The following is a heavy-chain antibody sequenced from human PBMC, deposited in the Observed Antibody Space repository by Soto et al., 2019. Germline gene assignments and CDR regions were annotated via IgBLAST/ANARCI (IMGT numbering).Heavy chain of an antibody. CDR2: IYPGDSDT. Sequence: GESLKISCKGSGYSFTSYWIGWVRQMPGKGLEWMGIIYPGDSDTRYSPSFQGQVTISADKSISTAYLQWSSLKASDTAMYYCARCLMVRGAVNWLDSWGQGTLVTVFS. V-gene: IGHV5-51*01. CDR3: ARCLMVRGAVNWLDS. D-gene: IGHD3-10*01. CDR1: GYSFTSYW. J-gene: IGHJ5*01.